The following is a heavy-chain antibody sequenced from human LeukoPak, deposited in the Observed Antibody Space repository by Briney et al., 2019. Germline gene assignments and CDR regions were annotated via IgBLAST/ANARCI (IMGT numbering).Heavy chain of an antibody. CDR1: GFTFSDYY. D-gene: IGHD6-19*01. Sequence: GGSLRLSCAASGFTFSDYYMSWIRQAPGKGLEWVSVICSGGSTYYADSVKGRFTISRDNSKNTLYLQMNSLRAEDTAVYYCAKSYSSEENSYYYMDVWGKGTTVTVSS. V-gene: IGHV3-53*05. J-gene: IGHJ6*03. CDR3: AKSYSSEENSYYYMDV. CDR2: ICSGGST.